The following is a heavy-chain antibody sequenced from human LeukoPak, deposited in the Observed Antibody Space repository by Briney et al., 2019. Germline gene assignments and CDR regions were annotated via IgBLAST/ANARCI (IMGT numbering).Heavy chain of an antibody. J-gene: IGHJ4*02. CDR1: GFTFSSYS. D-gene: IGHD3-9*01. CDR2: ISSSSSYI. Sequence: GGSLRLSCAASGFTFSSYSMNWVRQAPGKGLEWVSSISSSSSYIYYADSVEGRFTISRDNAKNSLYLQMNSLRAEDTAVYYCARDFSAGYFYFDYWGQGTLVTVSS. CDR3: ARDFSAGYFYFDY. V-gene: IGHV3-21*01.